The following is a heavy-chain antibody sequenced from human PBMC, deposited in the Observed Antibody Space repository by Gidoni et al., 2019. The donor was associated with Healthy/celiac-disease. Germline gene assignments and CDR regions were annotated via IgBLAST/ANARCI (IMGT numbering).Heavy chain of an antibody. J-gene: IGHJ4*02. CDR3: ARTPEYSSSSLDFDY. V-gene: IGHV2-26*01. Sequence: QVTLKESGPVLVKPTETLTLTCTVSGFSLSNARMGVSWIRQPLGKALEWLAHIFSNDEKSYSTSLKSRLTISKDTSKSQVVLTMTNMDPVDTATYYCARTPEYSSSSLDFDYWGQGTLVTVSS. CDR2: IFSNDEK. D-gene: IGHD6-6*01. CDR1: GFSLSNARMG.